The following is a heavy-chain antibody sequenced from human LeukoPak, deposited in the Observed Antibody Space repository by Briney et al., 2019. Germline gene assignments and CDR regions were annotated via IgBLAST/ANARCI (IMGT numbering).Heavy chain of an antibody. CDR1: GGYISRFY. Sequence: SETPSLTCTVSGGYISRFYWSWIRQPPGKGLQWIGYIYYSGSTNYNPSLKSRVTISLDTSKNQFSLKLSSVTAADTAVYYCARRKTTNWYFDYWGQGTLVTVSS. J-gene: IGHJ4*02. CDR3: ARRKTTNWYFDY. CDR2: IYYSGST. V-gene: IGHV4-59*01. D-gene: IGHD7-27*01.